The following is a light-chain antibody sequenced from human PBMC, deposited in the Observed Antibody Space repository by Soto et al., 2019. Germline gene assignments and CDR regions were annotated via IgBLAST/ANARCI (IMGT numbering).Light chain of an antibody. Sequence: EIVLTQSPGTLSLSPGERATLSCRASQSVSSNYLAWYQQKPGQAPRLLIYGISTRATGIPDRFSGSGSGTDFTLTISRLEPEDFAVYYCQQYGSLRTFGPGIKVDIK. V-gene: IGKV3-20*01. J-gene: IGKJ3*01. CDR2: GIS. CDR3: QQYGSLRT. CDR1: QSVSSNY.